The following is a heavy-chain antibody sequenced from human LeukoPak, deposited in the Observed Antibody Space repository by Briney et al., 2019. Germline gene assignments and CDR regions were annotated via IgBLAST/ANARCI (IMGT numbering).Heavy chain of an antibody. J-gene: IGHJ5*02. Sequence: SETLSLTCTVSGRSISTTNFYWGWIRQPPGKGLEWIGSISYSGATYYNPSLKSRLTVSADTSKKEVSQRLNSVTAADTAVYYCASLPRYDFWAWGQGNLVIVSS. D-gene: IGHD3-3*01. CDR1: GRSISTTNFY. V-gene: IGHV4-39*01. CDR2: ISYSGAT. CDR3: ASLPRYDFWA.